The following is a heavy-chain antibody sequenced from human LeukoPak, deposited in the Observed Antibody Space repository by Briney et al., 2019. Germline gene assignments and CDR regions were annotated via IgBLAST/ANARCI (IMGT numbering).Heavy chain of an antibody. CDR1: GFPFSTCG. D-gene: IGHD3-10*01. Sequence: TGGSLRLSCAASGFPFSTCGMHWVRQAPGKGLEWVAVIWYDGSNKYYADTVKGRFTISRDNSRNTLHLQMSSLRVEDTAVYYCVKDSSSGSYFDYWGQGTLVTVSS. CDR2: IWYDGSNK. J-gene: IGHJ4*02. V-gene: IGHV3-30*02. CDR3: VKDSSSGSYFDY.